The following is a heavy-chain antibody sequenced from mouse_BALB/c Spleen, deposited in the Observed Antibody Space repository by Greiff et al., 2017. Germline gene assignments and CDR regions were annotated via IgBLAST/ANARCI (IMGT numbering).Heavy chain of an antibody. CDR1: GYTFTSYW. Sequence: LQESGAELAKPGASVKMSCKASGYTFTSYWMHWVKQRPGQGLEWIGYINPSTGYTEYNQKFKDKATLTADKSSSTAYMQLSSLTSEDSAVYYCARGGLPYYYFDYWGQGTTLTVSS. CDR3: ARGGLPYYYFDY. J-gene: IGHJ2*01. CDR2: INPSTGYT. V-gene: IGHV1-7*01. D-gene: IGHD2-4*01.